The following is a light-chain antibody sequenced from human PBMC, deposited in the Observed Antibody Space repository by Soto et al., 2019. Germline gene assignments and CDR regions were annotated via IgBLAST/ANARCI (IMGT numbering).Light chain of an antibody. CDR1: QAISNH. CDR2: ATS. J-gene: IGKJ3*01. CDR3: QNYNSVPYP. V-gene: IGKV1-27*01. Sequence: DIQMTQSPSSLSASVGDRVTITCRASQAISNHLAWYQQKPGNVPKLLIYATSILQSGVPSRFSASGSGTDFTLTISSLQPEDFATYYCQNYNSVPYPVGPGTTVDIK.